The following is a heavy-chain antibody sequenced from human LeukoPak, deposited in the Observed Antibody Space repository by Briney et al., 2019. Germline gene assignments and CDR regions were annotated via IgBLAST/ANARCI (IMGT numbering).Heavy chain of an antibody. V-gene: IGHV1-18*01. J-gene: IGHJ6*03. CDR1: GSPVTTYG. D-gene: IGHD6-13*01. CDR2: ISVYNGNT. CDR3: ARFYSSSWYYYYYYMDV. Sequence: ASVRLSCTASGSPVTTYGISWVRRAPGQGLEWMGWISVYNGNTNYAQKLQGRVTMTTDTSTSTAYMELRSLRSDDTAVYYCARFYSSSWYYYYYYMDVWGKGTTVTVSS.